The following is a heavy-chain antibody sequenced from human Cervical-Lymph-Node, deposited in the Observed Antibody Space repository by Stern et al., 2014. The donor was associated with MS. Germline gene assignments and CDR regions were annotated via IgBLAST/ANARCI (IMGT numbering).Heavy chain of an antibody. D-gene: IGHD2-2*01. J-gene: IGHJ6*02. V-gene: IGHV1-8*01. CDR3: ARGHCSSDNCFDYYGLDV. CDR1: GYIFSSYN. CDR2: MNPKNGNT. Sequence: QVQLVQSGAEVKKPGASVRVSCKASGYIFSSYNINWVRQAPGLGLEWMGWMNPKNGNTGSEQKFQGRVTLNTTTSTKTAYMELSSLRPEDTAVYYCARGHCSSDNCFDYYGLDVWGQGTAVIVSS.